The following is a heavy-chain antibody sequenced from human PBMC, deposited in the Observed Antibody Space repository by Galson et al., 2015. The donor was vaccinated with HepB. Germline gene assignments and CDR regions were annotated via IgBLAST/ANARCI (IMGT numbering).Heavy chain of an antibody. CDR1: GSTFSDHA. CDR2: AVYGGSEK. D-gene: IGHD3-22*01. J-gene: IGHJ4*02. CDR3: AREGGPSTGYYPLDY. V-gene: IGHV3-30*04. Sequence: SLRLSCAASGSTFSDHAMHWVRQAPGKGLEWVAVAVYGGSEKYYADAVKGRFTISTDNSKNTLYLQVDSLRVEDTAVYYCAREGGPSTGYYPLDYWGQGTLVTVSS.